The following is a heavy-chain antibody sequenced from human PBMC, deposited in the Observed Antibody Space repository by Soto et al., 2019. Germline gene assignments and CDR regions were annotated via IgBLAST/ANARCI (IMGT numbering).Heavy chain of an antibody. Sequence: QVQLQESGPGLVKPSETLSLTSTVSGGSISSYYWSWIRQPAGKGLEWIGRIYTSGSTNYNPSLKSRVTMSVDTSKNQFSLKLSSVTAADTAVYYYARGVVSPGTTGYWFDPWGQGTLVTVSS. J-gene: IGHJ5*02. V-gene: IGHV4-4*07. CDR3: ARGVVSPGTTGYWFDP. CDR1: GGSISSYY. CDR2: IYTSGST. D-gene: IGHD1-7*01.